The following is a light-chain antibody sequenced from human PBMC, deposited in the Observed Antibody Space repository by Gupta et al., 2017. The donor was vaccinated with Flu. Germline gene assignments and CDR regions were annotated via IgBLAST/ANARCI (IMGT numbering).Light chain of an antibody. CDR3: SSYAANINLFYV. CDR1: SSDVGGDNY. Sequence: QSALTQPPSASGSLGQSVTIPCTGTSSDVGGDNYVSWYQQHPGKAPKLMIFDVNKQPSGVTDRFSGSNSGNTASLTVSELQAEDEADYYCSSYAANINLFYVFGTGTKVTVL. V-gene: IGLV2-8*01. CDR2: DVN. J-gene: IGLJ1*01.